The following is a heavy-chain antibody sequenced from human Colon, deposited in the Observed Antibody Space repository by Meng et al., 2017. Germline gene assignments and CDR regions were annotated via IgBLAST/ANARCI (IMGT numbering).Heavy chain of an antibody. CDR2: IYYSGST. V-gene: IGHV4-30-4*01. D-gene: IGHD4-17*01. CDR3: ARDRKHYGERGWFDP. Sequence: LKGPGPGLVQPSQPLSLTCPVSGGSISSGDYYWIWIRQPPGKGLEWIGYIYYSGSTYSNASLKSRVTISIDRSKNQFSLKLSSVTAADTAVYYCARDRKHYGERGWFDPWGQGTLVTVSS. J-gene: IGHJ5*02. CDR1: GGSISSGDYY.